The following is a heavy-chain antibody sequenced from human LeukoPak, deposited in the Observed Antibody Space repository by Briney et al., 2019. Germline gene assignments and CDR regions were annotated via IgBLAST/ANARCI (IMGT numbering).Heavy chain of an antibody. D-gene: IGHD3-10*01. CDR1: GLTFDDYG. V-gene: IGHV3-20*04. CDR3: ARDYSGGYGSGSYYMDV. Sequence: PGGSPRLSCAASGLTFDDYGMSWVRQAPGKGLEWVSGINWNGGSTGYADSVKGRFTISRDNAKNSLYLQMNSLRAEDTALYYCARDYSGGYGSGSYYMDVWGKGTTVTVSS. CDR2: INWNGGST. J-gene: IGHJ6*03.